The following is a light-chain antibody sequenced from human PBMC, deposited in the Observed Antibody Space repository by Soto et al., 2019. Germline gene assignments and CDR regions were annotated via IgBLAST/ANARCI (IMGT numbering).Light chain of an antibody. CDR2: DAY. V-gene: IGKV1-17*03. CDR1: QDISNH. CDR3: LQHTNFPIT. J-gene: IGKJ5*01. Sequence: DIQMTQSPSAMSASVGDRVTITCRASQDISNHLVWFQQKPGKVPKRLIYDAYSLQTGVPSRFSGSGSGTDFTLTISSLQPEDFATYYCLQHTNFPITFGQGTRLE.